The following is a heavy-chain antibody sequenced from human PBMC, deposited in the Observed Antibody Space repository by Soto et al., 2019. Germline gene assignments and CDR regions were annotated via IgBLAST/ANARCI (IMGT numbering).Heavy chain of an antibody. J-gene: IGHJ4*02. CDR2: IRVSGGST. V-gene: IGHV3-23*01. CDR1: GFTFSSYA. CDR3: ASNTRYDPPDY. Sequence: EVQLLESGGGLVQPGGSLRLSCAASGFTFSSYAMSWVRQAPGRGLAWVSGIRVSGGSTYYADSVKGRFTISRDNSKNTLYLQMNSLRAEDTAVYYCASNTRYDPPDYWGQGTRVTVSS. D-gene: IGHD3-16*01.